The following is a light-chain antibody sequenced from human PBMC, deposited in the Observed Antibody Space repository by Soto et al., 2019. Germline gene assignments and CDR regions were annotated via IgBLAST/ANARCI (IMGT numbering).Light chain of an antibody. Sequence: DIQLTQSPSTLSASVGDRVTLTCRASQSLNTGLAWYQQRPGKAPKLLIYDASTLESGVPSRFSGGGSGTEFTLTINNLQPDDLATYICQQYKSYSTFGRGTKVDIK. CDR1: QSLNTG. CDR2: DAS. CDR3: QQYKSYST. J-gene: IGKJ1*01. V-gene: IGKV1-5*01.